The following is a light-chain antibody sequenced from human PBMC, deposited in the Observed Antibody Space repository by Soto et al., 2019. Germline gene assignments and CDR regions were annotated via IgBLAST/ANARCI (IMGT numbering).Light chain of an antibody. CDR3: QQSGNSPFN. J-gene: IGKJ3*01. CDR1: RVSSSY. CDR2: AAS. V-gene: IGKV1-8*01. Sequence: AILITQYHSSFSASTGARVTIICPTNRVSSSYLAWYQQKPGQAPKLLINAASTWRSGVPDRFSGSGSGTDFTLTIDSLQPEDFATYYCQQSGNSPFNFGPGTKVDIK.